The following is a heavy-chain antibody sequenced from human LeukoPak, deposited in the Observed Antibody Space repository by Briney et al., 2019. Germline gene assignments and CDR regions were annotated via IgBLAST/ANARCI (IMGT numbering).Heavy chain of an antibody. Sequence: PGGSLRLSCAAPGFTFSSYSMNWVRQAPGKGLEWVSSISSSSSYIYYADSVKGRFTISRDNAKNSLYLQMNSLRAEDTAVYYCASAVTHADWYFDLWGRGTLVTVSS. J-gene: IGHJ2*01. CDR3: ASAVTHADWYFDL. D-gene: IGHD4-17*01. CDR1: GFTFSSYS. V-gene: IGHV3-21*01. CDR2: ISSSSSYI.